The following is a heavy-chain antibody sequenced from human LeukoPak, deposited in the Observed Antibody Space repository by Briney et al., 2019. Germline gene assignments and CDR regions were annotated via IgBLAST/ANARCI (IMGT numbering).Heavy chain of an antibody. Sequence: GGSLRLSCVASGFTFSNYAIHWVHRPPGKGLEWVAVMSTDGSLQYYANSVKGRFTISRDNYKSTLFLQMNSLSAADTAVYYCGRQVAPGQWLVNLWGQGTLVTVSS. CDR2: MSTDGSLQ. CDR1: GFTFSNYA. D-gene: IGHD6-19*01. CDR3: GRQVAPGQWLVNL. V-gene: IGHV3-30*01. J-gene: IGHJ5*02.